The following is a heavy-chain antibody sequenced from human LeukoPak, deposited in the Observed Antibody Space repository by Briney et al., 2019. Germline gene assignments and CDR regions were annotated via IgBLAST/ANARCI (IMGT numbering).Heavy chain of an antibody. CDR2: IYSGGSS. CDR1: GFTVSSSY. CDR3: ARGMSDSPDFDY. J-gene: IGHJ4*02. Sequence: GGSLRLSCAASGFTVSSSYMSWVRQAPGKGLEWVSVIYSGGSSYYADSVKGRFTISRDNSKNTLYLQMNSLRAEDTAVYYCARGMSDSPDFDYWGQGTLVTVSS. V-gene: IGHV3-53*01. D-gene: IGHD2-15*01.